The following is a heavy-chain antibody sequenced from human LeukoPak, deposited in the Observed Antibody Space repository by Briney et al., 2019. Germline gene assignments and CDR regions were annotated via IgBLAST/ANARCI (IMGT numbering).Heavy chain of an antibody. CDR3: ARRAGAYTHPYDY. D-gene: IGHD3-16*01. Sequence: GGPLRLSCTVSGFTVSSNSMSWVRQAPGKGLEWVSFIYSAGSTHYSDSVKGRFTISIDNSKNTLYLQMNSLRAEDTAVYHCARRAGAYTHPYDYWGQGTLVTVS. CDR2: IYSAGST. CDR1: GFTVSSNS. J-gene: IGHJ4*02. V-gene: IGHV3-53*01.